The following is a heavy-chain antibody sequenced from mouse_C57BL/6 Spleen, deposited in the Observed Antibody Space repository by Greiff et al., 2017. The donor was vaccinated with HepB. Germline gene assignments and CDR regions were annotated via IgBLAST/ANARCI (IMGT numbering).Heavy chain of an antibody. CDR1: GYSFTGYY. CDR3: ARRTVVAPGFDV. D-gene: IGHD1-1*01. CDR2: INPSTGGT. V-gene: IGHV1-42*01. Sequence: VQLQQSGPELVKPGASVKISCKASGYSFTGYYMNWVKQSPEKSLEWIGEINPSTGGTTYNQKFKAKATLTVDKSSSTAYMQLKSLTSEDSAVYYCARRTVVAPGFDVWGTGTTVTVSS. J-gene: IGHJ1*03.